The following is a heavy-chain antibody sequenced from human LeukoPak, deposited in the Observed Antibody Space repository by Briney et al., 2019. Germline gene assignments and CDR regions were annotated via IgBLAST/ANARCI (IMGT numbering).Heavy chain of an antibody. Sequence: SVKVSCKASGGTFISYAISWVRQAPGQGLEWMGRIIPILGIANYAQKFQGRVTITADKSTSTAYMELSSLRSEDTAVYYCARDIVATFYFDYWGQGTLVTVSS. CDR2: IIPILGIA. V-gene: IGHV1-69*04. CDR1: GGTFISYA. D-gene: IGHD5-12*01. J-gene: IGHJ4*02. CDR3: ARDIVATFYFDY.